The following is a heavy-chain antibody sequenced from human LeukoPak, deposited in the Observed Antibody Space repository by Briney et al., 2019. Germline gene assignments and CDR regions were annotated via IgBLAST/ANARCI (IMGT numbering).Heavy chain of an antibody. CDR3: ARVRGSTSFYFDY. D-gene: IGHD5-12*01. J-gene: IGHJ4*02. CDR2: ISSSSSYI. V-gene: IGHV3-21*01. CDR1: GFTFGDYA. Sequence: GGSLRLSCTASGFTFGDYAMNWVRQAPGKGLEWVSSISSSSSYIYYADSVKGRFTISRDNAKNSLYLQMNSLRAEDTAVYYCARVRGSTSFYFDYWGQGTLVTVSS.